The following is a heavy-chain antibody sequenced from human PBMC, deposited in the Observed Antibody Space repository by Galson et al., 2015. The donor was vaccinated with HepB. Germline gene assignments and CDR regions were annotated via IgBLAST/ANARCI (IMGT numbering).Heavy chain of an antibody. V-gene: IGHV1-24*01. Sequence: SVKVSCKVSGYTLSDLSMYWVRQAPGKGLEWMGGFDRQDGKTIYAQKFQGRVTMTKDTSTDTAYMELTSLRSEDTAVYYCATFTIFGMVSWFDPWGQGTLVTVSS. CDR3: ATFTIFGMVSWFDP. CDR2: FDRQDGKT. D-gene: IGHD3-3*01. J-gene: IGHJ5*02. CDR1: GYTLSDLS.